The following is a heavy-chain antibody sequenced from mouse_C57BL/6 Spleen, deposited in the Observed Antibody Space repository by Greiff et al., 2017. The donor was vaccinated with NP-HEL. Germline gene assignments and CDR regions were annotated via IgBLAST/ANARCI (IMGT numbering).Heavy chain of an antibody. CDR2: IDPEDGDT. CDR1: GFNIKDYY. Sequence: EVQLQQSGAELVRPGASVKLSCTASGFNIKDYYMHWVKQRPEQGLEWIGRIDPEDGDTEYAPKFQGKATMTADTSSNTAYLQLSSLTSEDTAVYYCTTGGNYDLAWFAYWGQGTLVTVSA. CDR3: TTGGNYDLAWFAY. J-gene: IGHJ3*01. D-gene: IGHD2-1*01. V-gene: IGHV14-1*01.